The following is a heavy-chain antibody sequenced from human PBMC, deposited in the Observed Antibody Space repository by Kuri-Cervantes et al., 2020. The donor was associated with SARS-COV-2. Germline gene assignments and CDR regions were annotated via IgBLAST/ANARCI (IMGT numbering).Heavy chain of an antibody. CDR2: VNHNGGT. Sequence: SETLSLTCAVYGGSLSGSYWSWTRQSPGKRLEWIGEVNHNGGTNYNPSLKSRITISVDTSKNQFSLKLSSVTAADTAVYYCARDVEYYDFWSGHYSPGAFDIWGQGTMVTVSS. CDR1: GGSLSGSY. D-gene: IGHD3-3*01. CDR3: ARDVEYYDFWSGHYSPGAFDI. V-gene: IGHV4-34*01. J-gene: IGHJ3*02.